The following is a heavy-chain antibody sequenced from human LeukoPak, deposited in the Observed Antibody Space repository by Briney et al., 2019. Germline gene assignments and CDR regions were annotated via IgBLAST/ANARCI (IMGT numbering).Heavy chain of an antibody. CDR3: ASSFYYDSRNY. CDR1: GGSISSGSHY. J-gene: IGHJ4*02. V-gene: IGHV4-39*01. CDR2: FDYRGRT. Sequence: SETLSLTCTVSGGSISSGSHYWGWIRQPPGKGLEWIGSFDYRGRTYYSPSLKSRVTISVDTSKNQLSLKLTSVTAADTAVYYCASSFYYDSRNYWGQGTLVTVSS. D-gene: IGHD3-22*01.